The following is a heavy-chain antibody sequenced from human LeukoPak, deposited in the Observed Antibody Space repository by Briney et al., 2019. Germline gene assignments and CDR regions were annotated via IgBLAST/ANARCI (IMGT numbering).Heavy chain of an antibody. CDR2: IDPTDSYT. Sequence: GESLKISCKGSGYSFTSYWISWVRQMPGKGLEWMGRIDPTDSYTNYNPSFQGHVTMSADKSISTVYLQWSSLRASDTAMYYCARHGYCTTTSCYGDNDYWGQGTLVTVSS. CDR1: GYSFTSYW. D-gene: IGHD2-2*03. V-gene: IGHV5-10-1*01. CDR3: ARHGYCTTTSCYGDNDY. J-gene: IGHJ4*02.